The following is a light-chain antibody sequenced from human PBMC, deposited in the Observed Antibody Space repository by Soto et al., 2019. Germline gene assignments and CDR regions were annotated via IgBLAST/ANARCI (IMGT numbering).Light chain of an antibody. CDR2: DAT. V-gene: IGLV3-21*02. Sequence: AKITCGGDKIGSKIVHWYKQRPGQAPVAVVFDATDRPSGIPDRISASRSGDTVTLTISRVDAGDEADYYCQVWASTAEFFVFGSGTKVTVL. J-gene: IGLJ1*01. CDR1: KIGSKI. CDR3: QVWASTAEFFV.